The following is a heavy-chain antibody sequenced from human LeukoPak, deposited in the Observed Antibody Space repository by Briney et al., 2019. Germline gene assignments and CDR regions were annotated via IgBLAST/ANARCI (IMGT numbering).Heavy chain of an antibody. CDR3: ARDRGNSSPLDP. J-gene: IGHJ5*02. V-gene: IGHV4-59*01. CDR1: GGSISSYY. Sequence: SETLSLTCTVSGGSISSYYWSWIRQPPGKGLEWIGYIYYSGSTNYNPSLKSRVTISVDTSKNQFSLKLSSVTAADTAVYYCARDRGNSSPLDPRGQGTLVTVSS. D-gene: IGHD4-23*01. CDR2: IYYSGST.